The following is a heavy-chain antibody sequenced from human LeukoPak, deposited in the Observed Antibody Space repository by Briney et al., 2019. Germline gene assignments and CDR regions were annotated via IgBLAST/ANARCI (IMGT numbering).Heavy chain of an antibody. CDR1: GFAFSSYG. Sequence: PGGSLRLSCAASGFAFSSYGMNWVRQAPGKGLEWVSCISTSGSTIYYAESVKGRLTISRDNARNSLYLQMNSLRAEDTAIYYCARDGPGYSFDYWGQGTLVTVSS. CDR3: ARDGPGYSFDY. J-gene: IGHJ4*02. D-gene: IGHD5-18*01. CDR2: ISTSGSTI. V-gene: IGHV3-48*03.